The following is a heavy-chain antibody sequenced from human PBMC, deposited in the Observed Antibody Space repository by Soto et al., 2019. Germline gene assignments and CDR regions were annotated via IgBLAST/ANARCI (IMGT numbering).Heavy chain of an antibody. CDR3: ATQEVGGSYVYTFDP. CDR2: IYYSGST. J-gene: IGHJ5*02. Sequence: SEALSRTCTVSGGSITSSSYYWGWIRQPPGKGLEWIGSIYYSGSTYYNPSLKSRVTISVDTSKNQFSLKLSSVTAADTAVYYCATQEVGGSYVYTFDPWGQGTLATVSS. CDR1: GGSITSSSYY. D-gene: IGHD1-26*01. V-gene: IGHV4-39*01.